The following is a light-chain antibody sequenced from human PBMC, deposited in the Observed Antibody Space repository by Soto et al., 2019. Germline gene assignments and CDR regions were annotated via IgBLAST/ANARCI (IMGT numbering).Light chain of an antibody. Sequence: QSVLTQPASVSGCPGQSITISCTGTSSDIGAYNFVSWYQQHPGKAPKLMLYDVNIRPSGVPNRFSGSKSGNTASLTISGLQAEDEADYYCTSWTTSTTMIFGGGTKSPS. CDR2: DVN. V-gene: IGLV2-14*03. CDR3: TSWTTSTTMI. CDR1: SSDIGAYNF. J-gene: IGLJ2*01.